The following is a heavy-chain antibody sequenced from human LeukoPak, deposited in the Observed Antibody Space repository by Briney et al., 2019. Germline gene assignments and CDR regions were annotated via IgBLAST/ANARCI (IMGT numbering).Heavy chain of an antibody. CDR1: GGSISSSGYY. Sequence: SETLSLTCTVSGGSISSSGYYWGWIRQPPGRGLEWIGSIYYSGTTFYNPSLKSRVTISVDTFKNQFSMKLTSVTAADTAVYFCARQDYDFWSGYYDYWGQGALVTVSS. V-gene: IGHV4-39*01. CDR2: IYYSGTT. D-gene: IGHD3-3*01. CDR3: ARQDYDFWSGYYDY. J-gene: IGHJ4*02.